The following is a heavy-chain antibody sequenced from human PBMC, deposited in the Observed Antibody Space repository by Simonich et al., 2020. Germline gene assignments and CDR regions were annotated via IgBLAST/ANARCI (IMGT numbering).Heavy chain of an antibody. CDR2: INPNSGGT. J-gene: IGHJ3*02. D-gene: IGHD6-6*01. V-gene: IGHV1-2*02. Sequence: QVQLVQSGAEVKKPGASVKVSCKASGYTFTGYYMHWVRQAPGQGLEGRGGINPNSGGTNYEQSFQGRVTMTRDPSISTAYMELSRLRSDDTAVYYCARARLYSSSHAFDIWGQGTMVTVSS. CDR1: GYTFTGYY. CDR3: ARARLYSSSHAFDI.